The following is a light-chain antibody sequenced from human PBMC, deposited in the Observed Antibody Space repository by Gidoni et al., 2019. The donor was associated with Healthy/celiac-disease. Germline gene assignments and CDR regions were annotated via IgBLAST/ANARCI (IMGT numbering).Light chain of an antibody. Sequence: QSALTQPPSVSGAPGQRGTIPCTGSSSNIGAGYDVHWYQQLPGTAPKLHFYGNSNRPSGVPDRFSGSKSGTSASLAITGLQAEDEADYYCQSYDSSLSGWNVVFGGGTKLTVL. CDR2: GNS. CDR3: QSYDSSLSGWNVV. CDR1: SSNIGAGYD. V-gene: IGLV1-40*01. J-gene: IGLJ2*01.